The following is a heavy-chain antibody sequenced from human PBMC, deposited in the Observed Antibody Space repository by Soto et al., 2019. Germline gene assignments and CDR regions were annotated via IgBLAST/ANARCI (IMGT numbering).Heavy chain of an antibody. CDR3: ARGIHIGTTGTTRWFDP. V-gene: IGHV4-34*01. Sequence: LSLTSAVYGGSFSGYYWSWIRQPPGKGLEWIGEINHSGSTNYNPSLKSRVTISVDTSKNQFSLKLSSVTAADTAVYYCARGIHIGTTGTTRWFDPWGQGTLVTVSS. CDR2: INHSGST. D-gene: IGHD1-1*01. J-gene: IGHJ5*02. CDR1: GGSFSGYY.